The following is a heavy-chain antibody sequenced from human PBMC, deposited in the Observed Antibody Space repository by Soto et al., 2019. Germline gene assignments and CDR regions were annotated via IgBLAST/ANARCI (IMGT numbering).Heavy chain of an antibody. V-gene: IGHV4-39*01. J-gene: IGHJ6*03. CDR2: IYFNGRT. CDR1: GGSIRESGFY. CDR3: ARSLMDV. Sequence: QMQLQESGPGLVKPSETLSLTCTVSGGSIRESGFYWGWIRQPPGKGLEWIGSIYFNGRTYHNPSLKSRVTLSLDASKNQSSLKLISVTAADTAVYYCARSLMDVWGKGTTVTVSS.